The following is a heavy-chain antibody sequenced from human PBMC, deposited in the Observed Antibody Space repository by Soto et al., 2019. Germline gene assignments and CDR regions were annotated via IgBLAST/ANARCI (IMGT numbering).Heavy chain of an antibody. V-gene: IGHV4-39*01. J-gene: IGHJ6*02. Sequence: SETLSLTCTVSGGSISSSSYYWGWIRQPPGKGLEWIGSIYYSGSTYYNPSLKSRVTISVDTSKNQFSLKLSSVTAADTAVYYCAIQRGEFPYYYYGMDVWGQGTTVTVSS. CDR2: IYYSGST. CDR3: AIQRGEFPYYYYGMDV. D-gene: IGHD3-16*01. CDR1: GGSISSSSYY.